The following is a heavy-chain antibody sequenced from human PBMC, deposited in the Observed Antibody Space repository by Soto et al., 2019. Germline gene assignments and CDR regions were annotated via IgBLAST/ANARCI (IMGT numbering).Heavy chain of an antibody. CDR3: ARRPYSSSWHEDY. CDR1: GYSFTSYW. D-gene: IGHD6-13*01. J-gene: IGHJ4*02. Sequence: VGSLKISCNGSGYSFTSYWIGWGRQMPGKGLEWMGIIYPGDSDTRYSPSFQGQVTISADKSISTAYLQWSSLKASDTAMYYCARRPYSSSWHEDYWGQGTLVTVS. V-gene: IGHV5-51*01. CDR2: IYPGDSDT.